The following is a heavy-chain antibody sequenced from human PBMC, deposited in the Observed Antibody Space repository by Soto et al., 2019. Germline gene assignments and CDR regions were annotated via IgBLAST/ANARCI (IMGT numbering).Heavy chain of an antibody. Sequence: SETLSLTCTVSGGSVSSGDYYWSWIRQPPGKGLEWIGYIYYSGSTYYNPSLKSRVTISVDTSKNQFSLKLSSVTAADTAVYYCARALYCSGGSCYSVEYYYYYGMDVWGQGTTVTSP. D-gene: IGHD2-15*01. CDR1: GGSVSSGDYY. J-gene: IGHJ6*02. CDR2: IYYSGST. CDR3: ARALYCSGGSCYSVEYYYYYGMDV. V-gene: IGHV4-30-4*01.